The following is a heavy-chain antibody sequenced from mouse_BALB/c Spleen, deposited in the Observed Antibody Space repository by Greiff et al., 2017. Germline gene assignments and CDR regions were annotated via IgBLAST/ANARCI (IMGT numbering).Heavy chain of an antibody. CDR1: GFTFSDFY. CDR2: SRNKANDYTT. V-gene: IGHV7-1*02. D-gene: IGHD2-1*01. CDR3: ARALYYGNCGFAY. J-gene: IGHJ3*01. Sequence: EVMLVESGGGLVQPGGSLRLSCATSGFTFSDFYMEWVRQPPGKRLEWIAASRNKANDYTTEYSASVKGRFIVSRDTSQSILYLQMNALRAEDTAMYYCARALYYGNCGFAYWGQGTLVTVSA.